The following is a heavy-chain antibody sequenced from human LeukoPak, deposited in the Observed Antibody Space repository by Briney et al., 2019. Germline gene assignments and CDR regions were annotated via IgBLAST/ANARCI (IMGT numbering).Heavy chain of an antibody. CDR3: ARHDSAARRGGFAY. Sequence: SETLSLTCTVSGGSISSSSYYWGWIRQPPGKGLEWIGSIYYSGSTYYNPSLKSRVTISVDTSNNQFSLKLSSVTAADTAVYYCARHDSAARRGGFAYWGQGTLVTVSS. CDR1: GGSISSSSYY. D-gene: IGHD6-6*01. CDR2: IYYSGST. V-gene: IGHV4-39*07. J-gene: IGHJ4*02.